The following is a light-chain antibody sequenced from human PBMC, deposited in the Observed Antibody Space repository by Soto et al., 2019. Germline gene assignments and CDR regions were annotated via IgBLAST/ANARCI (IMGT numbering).Light chain of an antibody. J-gene: IGLJ2*01. CDR3: AAWDDSLNGVV. CDR2: SNN. Sequence: QSVLTQPPSASGTPGQRVTLSCSGSSSNIGSNTVYWYQQLPGTAPKLRIYSNNQRPSGVPDRFSGSKSGTSASLAISGLQAEDEADYYCAAWDDSLNGVVFGGGTKLTVL. V-gene: IGLV1-44*01. CDR1: SSNIGSNT.